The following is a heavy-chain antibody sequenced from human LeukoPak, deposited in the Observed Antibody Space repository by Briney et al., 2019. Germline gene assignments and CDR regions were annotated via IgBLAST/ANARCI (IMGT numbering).Heavy chain of an antibody. CDR3: ARYSDYYYYYGMDV. Sequence: KASETLSLTCTVSGGSISSYYWSWIRQPPGTGLEWIGYIYYSGSTNYNPSLKSRVTISVDTSKTQFSLRLSSVPAADTAVYYCARYSDYYYYYGMDVWGQGTTVTVSS. J-gene: IGHJ6*02. CDR2: IYYSGST. D-gene: IGHD1-26*01. V-gene: IGHV4-59*08. CDR1: GGSISSYY.